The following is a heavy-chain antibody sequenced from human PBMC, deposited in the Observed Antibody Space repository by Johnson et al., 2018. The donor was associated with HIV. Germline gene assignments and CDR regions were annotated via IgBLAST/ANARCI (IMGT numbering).Heavy chain of an antibody. J-gene: IGHJ3*02. CDR1: GFTFSSYA. CDR3: ARDLGYCSSTSCYLSAFDI. D-gene: IGHD2-2*01. Sequence: QVRLVESGGGVVQPGGSLRLSCAASGFTFSSYAMHWVRQAPGKGLEWVAVISYDGSNKYYADSVKGRFTISRDNSKNTLYLQMNSLGAEDTALYYCARDLGYCSSTSCYLSAFDIWGQGTMVTVSS. V-gene: IGHV3-30-3*01. CDR2: ISYDGSNK.